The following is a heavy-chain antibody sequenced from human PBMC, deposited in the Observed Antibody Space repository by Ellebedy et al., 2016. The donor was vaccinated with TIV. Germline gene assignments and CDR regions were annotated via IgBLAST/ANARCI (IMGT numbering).Heavy chain of an antibody. V-gene: IGHV3-11*05. J-gene: IGHJ4*02. Sequence: GESLKISXAASGFTFGDFYMSWIRQAPGKGLECLSYISGSSSDIKYADSVKGRFTISRDNAKNSLYLQMNSLRAEDTAVYYCARVAREFDHWGQGTLVTVSS. CDR2: ISGSSSDI. CDR1: GFTFGDFY. CDR3: ARVAREFDH.